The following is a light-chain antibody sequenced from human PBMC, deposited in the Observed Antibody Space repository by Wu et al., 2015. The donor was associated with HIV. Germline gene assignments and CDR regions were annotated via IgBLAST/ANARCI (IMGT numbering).Light chain of an antibody. CDR3: QQYGTSPPYS. V-gene: IGKV3-20*01. CDR1: QSVSTY. Sequence: EPVLTQSPGTLSLSPGERVTLSCRASQSVSTYLAWYQQKPGQAPRLLIYDASTRATGIPDRFSGSGSGTDFTLTISRLEPEDFAVYCCQQYGTSPPYSFGQGTKLEIK. CDR2: DAS. J-gene: IGKJ2*03.